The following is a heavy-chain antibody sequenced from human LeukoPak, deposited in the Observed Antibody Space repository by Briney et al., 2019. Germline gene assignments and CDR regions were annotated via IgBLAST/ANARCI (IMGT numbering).Heavy chain of an antibody. CDR3: ARSRSDSSGYYYFAY. V-gene: IGHV3-74*01. J-gene: IGHJ4*02. CDR2: TKNDGSIT. D-gene: IGHD3-22*01. CDR1: GFIFSGYW. Sequence: GGSLRLSCAASGFIFSGYWMHWVRQAPGKGLVWLSRTKNDGSITSYADSVKGRFTISRDNAKNTLYLQMNSLRAEDTAVYYCARSRSDSSGYYYFAYWGQGTLVTVSS.